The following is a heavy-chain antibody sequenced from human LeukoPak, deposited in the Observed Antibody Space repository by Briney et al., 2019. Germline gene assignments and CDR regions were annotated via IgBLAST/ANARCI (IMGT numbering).Heavy chain of an antibody. CDR2: MNPNSGNT. D-gene: IGHD6-19*01. CDR1: GYTFTSYD. J-gene: IGHJ4*02. CDR3: ASGSGWYGTSDY. Sequence: ASVKVSCKASGYTFTSYDINWVRQATGQGLEWMGWMNPNSGNTGYAKKFQGRVTMTRNTSISTVYMELSSLRSEDTAVYYCASGSGWYGTSDYWGQGTLVTVSS. V-gene: IGHV1-8*01.